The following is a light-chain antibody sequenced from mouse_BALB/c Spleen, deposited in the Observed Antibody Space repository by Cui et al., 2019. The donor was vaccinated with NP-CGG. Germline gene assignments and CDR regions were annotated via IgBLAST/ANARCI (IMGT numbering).Light chain of an antibody. Sequence: AVATQKSALTTSPGETVTLTCRSSTGAVTTSTYANWVQEKPDHLFTGLIGGTNNRAPGVPARFSGSLIGDKAALTITGAQTEDEAIYFCALWYSNHWVFGGGTKLTVL. J-gene: IGLJ1*01. CDR3: ALWYSNHWV. V-gene: IGLV1*01. CDR1: TGAVTTSTY. CDR2: GTN.